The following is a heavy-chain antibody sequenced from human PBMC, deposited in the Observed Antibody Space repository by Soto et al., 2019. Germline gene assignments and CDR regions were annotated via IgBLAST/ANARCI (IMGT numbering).Heavy chain of an antibody. Sequence: EVQVLESGGGSVQPGGSLRLSCAASGFTFSIYAMHWVRRPPGKGLEWVSGISGSGGNAYYADSVKGRSSISRDSLVNTLFLQMNSLGAEETAVYYGAKGRGQNWEFDYWGQGTLGTVSP. CDR1: GFTFSIYA. D-gene: IGHD7-27*01. CDR2: ISGSGGNA. J-gene: IGHJ4*02. V-gene: IGHV3-23*01. CDR3: AKGRGQNWEFDY.